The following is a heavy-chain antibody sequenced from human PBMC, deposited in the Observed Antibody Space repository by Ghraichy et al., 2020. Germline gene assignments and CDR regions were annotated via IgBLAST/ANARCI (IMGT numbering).Heavy chain of an antibody. D-gene: IGHD3-22*01. V-gene: IGHV1-18*01. CDR3: ARDPGSYYYDSSGYYDYFDY. CDR1: GYTFTSYG. J-gene: IGHJ4*02. Sequence: ASVKVSCKASGYTFTSYGISWVRQAPGQGLEWMGWISAYNGNTNYAQKLQGRVTMTTDTSTSTAYMELRSLRSDDTAVYYCARDPGSYYYDSSGYYDYFDYWGQGTLVTVSS. CDR2: ISAYNGNT.